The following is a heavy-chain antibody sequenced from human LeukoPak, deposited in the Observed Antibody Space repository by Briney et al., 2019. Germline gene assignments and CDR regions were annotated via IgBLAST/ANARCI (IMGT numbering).Heavy chain of an antibody. Sequence: SETLSLTCTVSGDSISSYYWSWIRQPPGKGLEWIGYIYYSGSTNYNPSLKSRVTISVDTSKNQFSLKLSSVTAADTAVYYCAKAVVVPAAMRGYYYHYGMDVWGKGTTVTVSS. CDR3: AKAVVVPAAMRGYYYHYGMDV. CDR1: GDSISSYY. J-gene: IGHJ6*04. D-gene: IGHD2-2*01. V-gene: IGHV4-59*01. CDR2: IYYSGST.